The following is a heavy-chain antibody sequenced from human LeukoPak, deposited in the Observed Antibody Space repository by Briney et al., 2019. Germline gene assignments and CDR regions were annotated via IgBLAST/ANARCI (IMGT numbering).Heavy chain of an antibody. V-gene: IGHV1-18*01. CDR1: GHTFTSYG. Sequence: ASVKVSCKASGHTFTSYGISWVRQAPGQGLEWMGWISAYNGNTNYAQKLQGRVTMTTDTSTSTAYMELRSLRSDDTAVYYCARDSGSHSSSWYSYYYGMDVWGQGTTVTVSS. D-gene: IGHD6-13*01. J-gene: IGHJ6*02. CDR3: ARDSGSHSSSWYSYYYGMDV. CDR2: ISAYNGNT.